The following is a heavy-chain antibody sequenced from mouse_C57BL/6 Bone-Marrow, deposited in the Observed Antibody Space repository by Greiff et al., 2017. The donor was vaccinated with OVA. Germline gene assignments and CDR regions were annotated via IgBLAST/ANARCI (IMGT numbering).Heavy chain of an antibody. J-gene: IGHJ1*03. V-gene: IGHV2-5*01. Sequence: QVQLKQSGPGLVQPSQSLSITCTVSGFSLTSYGVHWVRQSPGKGLEWLGVIWIGGSTDYNAAFMSRLSITKDNSKSQVFFKMNSLQADDTAIYYGAKNSFSYYGSSYWYFDVWGTGTTVTVSS. CDR1: GFSLTSYG. D-gene: IGHD1-1*01. CDR3: AKNSFSYYGSSYWYFDV. CDR2: IWIGGST.